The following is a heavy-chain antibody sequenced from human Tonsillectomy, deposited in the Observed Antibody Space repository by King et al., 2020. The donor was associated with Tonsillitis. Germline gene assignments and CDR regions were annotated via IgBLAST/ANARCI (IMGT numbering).Heavy chain of an antibody. CDR1: GFSLSTSGVG. CDR3: THRHFEIGAFDI. D-gene: IGHD3-9*01. CDR2: IYWDDDK. J-gene: IGHJ3*02. V-gene: IGHV2-5*02. Sequence: TLKESGPTLVKPTQTLTLTCTFSGFSLSTSGVGVGWIRQPPGKALEWLALIYWDDDKRYSPSLKSRLTITKDTSKNQVVLTVSNMDPVDTATYYCTHRHFEIGAFDIWGQGTMVTVSS.